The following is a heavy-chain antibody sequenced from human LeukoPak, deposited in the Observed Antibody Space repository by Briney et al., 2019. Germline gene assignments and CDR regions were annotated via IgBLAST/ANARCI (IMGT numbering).Heavy chain of an antibody. V-gene: IGHV1-18*01. CDR2: ISAYNGNT. CDR3: ARASTMTTFLGATYFDY. D-gene: IGHD4-17*01. Sequence: ASVKVSCKASGYTFTSYGISWVRQAPGQGLEWMGWISAYNGNTNYAQKLQGRVTMTTDTSTSTAYMELRSLRSDDTAVYYCARASTMTTFLGATYFDYWGQGTLVTVSS. J-gene: IGHJ4*02. CDR1: GYTFTSYG.